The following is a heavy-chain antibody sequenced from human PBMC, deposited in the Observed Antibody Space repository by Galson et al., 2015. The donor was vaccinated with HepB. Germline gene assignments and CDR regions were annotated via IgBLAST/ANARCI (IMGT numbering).Heavy chain of an antibody. V-gene: IGHV4-4*02. Sequence: ETLSLTCAVSGDSISNDRWWSWVRQPPGEGLEWIGEAYHSGGTNYRPSLKSRVTISVDKSKNQFSLKLTSVTAADTAVYYCARAKEGRGYFDYWGQGTLSPSPQ. CDR1: GDSISNDRW. CDR3: ARAKEGRGYFDY. J-gene: IGHJ4*02. D-gene: IGHD3-10*01. CDR2: AYHSGGT.